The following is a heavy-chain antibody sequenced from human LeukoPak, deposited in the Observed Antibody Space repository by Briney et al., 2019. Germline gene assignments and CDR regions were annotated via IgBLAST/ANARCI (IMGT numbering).Heavy chain of an antibody. J-gene: IGHJ3*02. D-gene: IGHD2-2*01. V-gene: IGHV4-30-4*08. Sequence: SETLSLTCTVSGGSISSGDYYWSWIRQPPGKGLEWIGYIYYSGSTYYNPSLKSRVTISVDTSKNQLSLKLSSVTAADTAVYYCASSTPSRAFDIWGQGTMVTVSS. CDR3: ASSTPSRAFDI. CDR2: IYYSGST. CDR1: GGSISSGDYY.